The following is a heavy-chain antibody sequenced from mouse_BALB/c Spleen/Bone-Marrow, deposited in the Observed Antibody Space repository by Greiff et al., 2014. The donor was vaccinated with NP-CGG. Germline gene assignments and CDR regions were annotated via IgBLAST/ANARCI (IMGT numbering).Heavy chain of an antibody. J-gene: IGHJ4*01. D-gene: IGHD2-12*01. Sequence: VKLVESGAELVKPGASVKLSCKASGYTFSSDYMYWVKQRPGQGLEWIGEINPSNGGTNFNEKFKSKATLTVDKSSSTAYMQLSSLTSEDSAVYYCTRSRRAVDYWGQGTSVTVSS. CDR3: TRSRRAVDY. V-gene: IGHV1S81*02. CDR1: GYTFSSDY. CDR2: INPSNGGT.